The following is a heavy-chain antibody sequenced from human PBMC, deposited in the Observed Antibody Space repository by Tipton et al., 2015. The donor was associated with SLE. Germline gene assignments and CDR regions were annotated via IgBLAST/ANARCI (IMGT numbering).Heavy chain of an antibody. Sequence: TLSLTCTVSGGSISSYYWSWIRQPPGKGLEWIGYIYYSGSTNYNPSLKSRVTISVDTSKNQFSLKLSSVTAADTAVYYCARYRVCGGGCYYAFDIWGQGTMVTVSS. CDR1: GGSISSYY. J-gene: IGHJ3*02. V-gene: IGHV4-59*08. CDR2: IYYSGST. CDR3: ARYRVCGGGCYYAFDI. D-gene: IGHD2-21*01.